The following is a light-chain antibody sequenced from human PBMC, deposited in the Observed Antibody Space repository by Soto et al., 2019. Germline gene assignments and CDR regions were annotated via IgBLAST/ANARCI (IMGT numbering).Light chain of an antibody. CDR2: EGS. V-gene: IGLV2-23*01. J-gene: IGLJ3*02. Sequence: QSALTQPASVSGSPGQSITISCTGTSSDVGSYNLVSWYQQHPGKAPKLMIYEGSKRPSGVSNRFSGSKSGNTASLTISGLQAEHEADYYCCSYAGSSTWVFGGGTKVTVL. CDR1: SSDVGSYNL. CDR3: CSYAGSSTWV.